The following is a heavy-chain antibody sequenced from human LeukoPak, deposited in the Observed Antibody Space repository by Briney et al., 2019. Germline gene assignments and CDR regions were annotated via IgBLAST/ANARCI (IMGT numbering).Heavy chain of an antibody. Sequence: GGSLRLSCAASGFTFSSYSMNWVRQAPGKGLEWVSSISSSSYIYYADSVKGRFTISRDNAKNSLYLQMNSLRAEDTAVYYCARVLESNYYDSSGFPDYWGQGTLVTVSS. J-gene: IGHJ4*02. CDR3: ARVLESNYYDSSGFPDY. D-gene: IGHD3-22*01. CDR1: GFTFSSYS. CDR2: ISSSSYI. V-gene: IGHV3-21*01.